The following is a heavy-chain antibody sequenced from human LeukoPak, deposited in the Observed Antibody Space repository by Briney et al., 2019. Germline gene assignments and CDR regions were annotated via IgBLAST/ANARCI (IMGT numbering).Heavy chain of an antibody. CDR2: IYYSGST. CDR3: ARDWSGYSEGYFDY. Sequence: SETLSLTCTVSGGSISSGGYYWSWIRQHPGKGLEWIGYIYYSGSTYYNPPLKSRVTISVDTSKNQFSLKLSSVTAADTAVYYCARDWSGYSEGYFDYWGQGTLVTVSS. CDR1: GGSISSGGYY. J-gene: IGHJ4*02. D-gene: IGHD5-18*01. V-gene: IGHV4-31*03.